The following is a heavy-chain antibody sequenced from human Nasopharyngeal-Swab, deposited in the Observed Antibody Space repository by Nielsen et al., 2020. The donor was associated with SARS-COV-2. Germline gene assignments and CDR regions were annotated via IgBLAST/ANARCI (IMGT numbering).Heavy chain of an antibody. D-gene: IGHD6-13*01. J-gene: IGHJ4*02. Sequence: WIRQPPGKGLEWVSGISWNSGSIGYADSVKGRFTISRDNAKNSLYLQMNSLRAEDTALYYCAKDMRIAAAFDYWGQGTLVTSPQ. V-gene: IGHV3-9*01. CDR2: ISWNSGSI. CDR3: AKDMRIAAAFDY.